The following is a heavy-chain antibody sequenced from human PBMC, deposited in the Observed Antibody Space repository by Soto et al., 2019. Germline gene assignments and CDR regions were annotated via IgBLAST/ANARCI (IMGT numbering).Heavy chain of an antibody. CDR2: IRSKANSYAT. CDR3: TRHDSSSPN. Sequence: GGSLRLSCAASGFTFSGSAMHWVRQASGKGLEWVGRIRSKANSYATAYAASVKGRFTISRDDSKNTAYLQMNSLKTEDTAVYYCTRHDSSSPNWGQGTLVTVSS. CDR1: GFTFSGSA. V-gene: IGHV3-73*01. J-gene: IGHJ4*02. D-gene: IGHD6-6*01.